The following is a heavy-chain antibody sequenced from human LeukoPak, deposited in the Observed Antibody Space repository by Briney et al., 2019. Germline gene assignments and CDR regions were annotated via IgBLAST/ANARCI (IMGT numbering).Heavy chain of an antibody. D-gene: IGHD3-3*01. CDR3: AREYDFWSGTESGYYYYYYMDV. J-gene: IGHJ6*03. CDR2: IYYSGST. V-gene: IGHV4-39*07. CDR1: GGSISSSSYY. Sequence: PSETLSLTCTVSGGSISSSSYYWGWIRQPPGKGLEWIGSIYYSGSTYYNPSLKSRVTISVDTSKNQFSLKLSSVTAADTAVYYCAREYDFWSGTESGYYYYYYMDVWGKGTTVTVSS.